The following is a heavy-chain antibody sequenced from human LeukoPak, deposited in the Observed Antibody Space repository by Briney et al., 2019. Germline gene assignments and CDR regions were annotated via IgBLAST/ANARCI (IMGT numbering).Heavy chain of an antibody. Sequence: PGRSLRLSCAASGFTFSSYGMHWVRQAPGKGLEWVAVIWYDGSNKYYADSVKGRFTISRDNSKNTLYLQMNSLRAEDTAVYYCAKDTDWAFDIWGQGRMVTVSS. D-gene: IGHD3-9*01. CDR1: GFTFSSYG. CDR2: IWYDGSNK. CDR3: AKDTDWAFDI. V-gene: IGHV3-33*06. J-gene: IGHJ3*02.